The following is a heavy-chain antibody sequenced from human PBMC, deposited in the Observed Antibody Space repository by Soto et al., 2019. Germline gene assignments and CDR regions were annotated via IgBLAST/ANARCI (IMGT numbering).Heavy chain of an antibody. CDR1: GFTVSSNY. J-gene: IGHJ6*02. D-gene: IGHD2-2*01. CDR3: ARDIYCSSTSCIYGMDV. CDR2: IYSGGST. Sequence: GGSLRLSCAASGFTVSSNYMSWVRQAPGKGLEWVSVIYSGGSTYYADSVKGRFTISRDNSKNTLYLQMNSLRAEDTAVYYCARDIYCSSTSCIYGMDVWGQGTTVTVSS. V-gene: IGHV3-66*01.